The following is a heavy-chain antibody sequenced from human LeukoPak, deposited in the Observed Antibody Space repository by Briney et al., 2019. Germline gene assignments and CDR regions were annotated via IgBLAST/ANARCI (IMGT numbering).Heavy chain of an antibody. V-gene: IGHV1-69*05. Sequence: ASVKVSCKASGGTFSSYAISWVRQAPGQGLEWMGGIIPIFGTTKYAQKFQGRVTITTDESTSTAYMELSSLRSEDTAVYYCARGIHRGSYYGSAPGYWGQGTLVTVSS. J-gene: IGHJ4*02. D-gene: IGHD3-10*01. CDR2: IIPIFGTT. CDR3: ARGIHRGSYYGSAPGY. CDR1: GGTFSSYA.